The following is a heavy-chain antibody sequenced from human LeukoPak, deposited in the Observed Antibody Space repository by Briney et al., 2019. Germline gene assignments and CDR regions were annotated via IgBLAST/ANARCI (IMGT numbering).Heavy chain of an antibody. CDR3: ARASLVWENYYYMDV. CDR1: GYTFTSYG. D-gene: IGHD1-26*01. CDR2: ISAYNGNT. J-gene: IGHJ6*03. Sequence: VASVKVSFKASGYTFTSYGISWVRQAPGQGLEWMGWISAYNGNTNYAQKLQGRVTMTTDTSTSTAYMELRSLRSDDTAVYYCARASLVWENYYYMDVWGKGTTVTVSS. V-gene: IGHV1-18*01.